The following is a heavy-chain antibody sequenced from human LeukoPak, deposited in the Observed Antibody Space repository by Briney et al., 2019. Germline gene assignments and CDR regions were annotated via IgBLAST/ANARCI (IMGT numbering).Heavy chain of an antibody. CDR3: AKSGLNRFDY. V-gene: IGHV3-23*01. J-gene: IGHJ4*02. D-gene: IGHD2-15*01. CDR1: GFTFSSYA. Sequence: WGSLRLSCAASGFTFSSYAMSWVRQAPGKGLEWVSSFSGSGGNTYYADSVKGRFTISRDNSKNTLYLQMNSLRAEDTAVYYRAKSGLNRFDYWGQGTLVTVSS. CDR2: FSGSGGNT.